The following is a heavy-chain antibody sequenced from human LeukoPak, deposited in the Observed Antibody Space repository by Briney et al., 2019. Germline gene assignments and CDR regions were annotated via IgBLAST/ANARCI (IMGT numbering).Heavy chain of an antibody. CDR2: INPNSGGT. V-gene: IGHV1-2*02. J-gene: IGHJ5*02. D-gene: IGHD6-19*01. Sequence: ASVKVSCKASRYTFTGYYMHWVRQAPGQGLEWMGWINPNSGGTNYAQKFQGRVTMTRDTSISTAYMELSRLRSDDTAVYYCARGTRDSSGWYGRVHHNWFDPWGQGTLVTVSS. CDR3: ARGTRDSSGWYGRVHHNWFDP. CDR1: RYTFTGYY.